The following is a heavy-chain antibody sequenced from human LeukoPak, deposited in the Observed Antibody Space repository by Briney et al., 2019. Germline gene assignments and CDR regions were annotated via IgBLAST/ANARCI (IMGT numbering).Heavy chain of an antibody. CDR1: GFTFSSYA. D-gene: IGHD5-18*01. V-gene: IGHV3-23*01. CDR2: ISGSGGST. Sequence: SGGSLRLSCAASGFTFSSYAMSWVRQAPGKGLEWVSAISGSGGSTYYADSVKGRFTISRDNSKNTLYLQMNSLRAEDTAVYYCAKDRRVRIQLRSTPWYPDYWGQGTLVTVSS. CDR3: AKDRRVRIQLRSTPWYPDY. J-gene: IGHJ4*02.